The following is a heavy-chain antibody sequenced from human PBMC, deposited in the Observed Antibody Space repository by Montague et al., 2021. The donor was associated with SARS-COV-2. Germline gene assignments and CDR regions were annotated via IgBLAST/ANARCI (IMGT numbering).Heavy chain of an antibody. CDR3: AREGTVPGPRGIYFDD. J-gene: IGHJ4*02. CDR2: TYYRSKWYT. V-gene: IGHV6-1*01. D-gene: IGHD1-1*01. Sequence: CAISGDSVSSNSAAWNWIRQSPSEGLERLGRTYYRSKWYTDYAPSVKTRITITPDTSNNQFSLHLNSVTPGDTAVYYCAREGTVPGPRGIYFDDWGQGTLVTVSS. CDR1: GDSVSSNSAA.